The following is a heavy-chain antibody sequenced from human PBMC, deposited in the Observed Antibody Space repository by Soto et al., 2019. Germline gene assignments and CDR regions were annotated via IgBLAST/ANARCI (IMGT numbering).Heavy chain of an antibody. CDR1: VGSMVTYY. CDR3: ARGGYNFDS. CDR2: IYYSGST. Sequence: SETRCLTSTFAVGSMVTYYWSWIRQPPGKGLEWIGYIYYSGSTNYSPSLKSRLTMSFDTSKNQFSLKLNSVTAADTAVYYCARGGYNFDSWGQGTLVTVSS. D-gene: IGHD5-18*01. J-gene: IGHJ4*02. V-gene: IGHV4-59*01.